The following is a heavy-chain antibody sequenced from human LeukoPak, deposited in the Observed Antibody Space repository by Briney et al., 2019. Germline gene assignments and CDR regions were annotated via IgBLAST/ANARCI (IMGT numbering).Heavy chain of an antibody. CDR3: ARDFGLVGALGWFDP. D-gene: IGHD1-26*01. CDR2: VSYHGINK. J-gene: IGHJ5*02. CDR1: GYSLSKYA. Sequence: RGSLRLSCAPSGYSLSKYAMDWVRQAPGKGLGWVAVVSYHGINKYYADSVKGRFAVSRDNSKNTLYLQMNSLRAEDTAVYYCARDFGLVGALGWFDPWGQGTLVTVSS. V-gene: IGHV3-30*09.